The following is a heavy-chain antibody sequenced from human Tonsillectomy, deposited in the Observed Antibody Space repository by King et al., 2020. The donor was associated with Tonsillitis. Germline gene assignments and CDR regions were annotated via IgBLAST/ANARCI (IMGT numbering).Heavy chain of an antibody. CDR1: GGSISSSNW. CDR3: ARAYSSFLNWYFDL. D-gene: IGHD6-6*01. J-gene: IGHJ2*01. Sequence: VQLQESGPGLVKPSGTLSLTCAVSGGSISSSNWWSWVRQPPGKGLEWIGEIYHSGSTNYNPSHKSRVPISVDKSKNQFSLKLSSVTAADTAVYSCARAYSSFLNWYFDLWGRGTLVTVSS. CDR2: IYHSGST. V-gene: IGHV4-4*02.